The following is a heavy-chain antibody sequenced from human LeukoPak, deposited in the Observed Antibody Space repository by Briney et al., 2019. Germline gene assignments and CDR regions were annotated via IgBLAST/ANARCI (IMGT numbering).Heavy chain of an antibody. Sequence: ASVKVSCKASGGTFSSYAISWVRQAPGQGLEWMGGIIPTFGTANYAQKFQGRVTITADESTSTAYMELSSLRSEDTAVYYCAREGVVVPGARHWGQGTLVSVSS. V-gene: IGHV1-69*01. D-gene: IGHD2-2*01. J-gene: IGHJ1*01. CDR1: GGTFSSYA. CDR3: AREGVVVPGARH. CDR2: IIPTFGTA.